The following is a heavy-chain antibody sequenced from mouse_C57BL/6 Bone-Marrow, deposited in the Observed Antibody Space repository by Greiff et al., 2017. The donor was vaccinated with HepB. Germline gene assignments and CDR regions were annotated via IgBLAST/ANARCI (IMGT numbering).Heavy chain of an antibody. V-gene: IGHV5-4*03. CDR1: GFTFSSYA. CDR3: ARSTMITTPY. J-gene: IGHJ3*01. D-gene: IGHD2-4*01. Sequence: DVKLVESGGGLVKPGGSLKLSCAASGFTFSSYAMSWVRQTPEKRLEWVATISDGGSYTYYPDNVKGRFTITRDNAKNNLYLQMSHLKSEDTAMYYCARSTMITTPYWGQGTLVTVSA. CDR2: ISDGGSYT.